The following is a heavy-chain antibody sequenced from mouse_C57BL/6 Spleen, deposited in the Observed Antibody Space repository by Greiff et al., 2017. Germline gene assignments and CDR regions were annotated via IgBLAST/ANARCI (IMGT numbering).Heavy chain of an antibody. CDR1: GFTFSDYG. CDR2: ISSGSSTI. J-gene: IGHJ2*01. D-gene: IGHD2-2*01. CDR3: ARQRDGYAGFDY. Sequence: DVQLVESGGGLVKPGGSLKLSCAASGFTFSDYGMHWVRQAPEKGLEWVAYISSGSSTIYYADTVKGRFTISRDNAKNTLFLQMTSLRSEDTAMYYCARQRDGYAGFDYWGQGTTLTVSS. V-gene: IGHV5-17*01.